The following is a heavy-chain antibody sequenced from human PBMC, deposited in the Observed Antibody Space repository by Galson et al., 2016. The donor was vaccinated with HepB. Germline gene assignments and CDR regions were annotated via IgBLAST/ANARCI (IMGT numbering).Heavy chain of an antibody. CDR2: ISGRGVST. D-gene: IGHD5-12*01. J-gene: IGHJ4*02. Sequence: SLRLSCAASGFTYTSYSMTWVRQAPGKGLEWVSGISGRGVSTYYADSVKGRFTISRDNSKNTLYLQMNSLGVDGTAVYYCAKGASGLGYYDFWGQGTLVTVSS. V-gene: IGHV3-23*01. CDR1: GFTYTSYS. CDR3: AKGASGLGYYDF.